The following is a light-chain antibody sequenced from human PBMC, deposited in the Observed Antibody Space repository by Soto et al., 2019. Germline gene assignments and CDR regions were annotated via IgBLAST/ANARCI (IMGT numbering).Light chain of an antibody. CDR3: QQRGKWPST. Sequence: EIVLTQSPGTLSLSPGERATLSCRASQSVSSTYLAWYRHKPGQAPRLLIYGASSRAAGIPDRFSGSGSGTDFTLTISRLEPEDFAVYYCQQRGKWPSTFGPGTKVEMK. V-gene: IGKV3D-20*02. CDR1: QSVSSTY. CDR2: GAS. J-gene: IGKJ2*02.